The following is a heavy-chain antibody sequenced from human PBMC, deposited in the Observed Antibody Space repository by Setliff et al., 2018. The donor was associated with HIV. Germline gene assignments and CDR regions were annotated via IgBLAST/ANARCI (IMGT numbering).Heavy chain of an antibody. CDR2: IQYDESNK. CDR1: GLTFSRYG. V-gene: IGHV3-30*02. Sequence: GESLRLSCAVSGLTFSRYGFHWVRQVPGKGLDWVTFIQYDESNKYYGDSVRGRFTISRDNSKNTLYLQMNSPRSEDTAVYFCAKSFNSGPTNWNIDVWGTGTTVTVSS. D-gene: IGHD1-20*01. J-gene: IGHJ6*03. CDR3: AKSFNSGPTNWNIDV.